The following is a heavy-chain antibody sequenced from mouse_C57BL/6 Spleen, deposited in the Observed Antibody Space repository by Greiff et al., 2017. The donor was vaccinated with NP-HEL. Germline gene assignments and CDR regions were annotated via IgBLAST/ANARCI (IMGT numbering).Heavy chain of an antibody. CDR1: GFTFSDYG. J-gene: IGHJ4*01. CDR3: ARRGGYDYDNAMDY. Sequence: EVQVVESGGGLVQPGGSLKLSCAASGFTFSDYGMAWVRQAPRKGPEWVAFISNLAYSIYYADTVTGRFTISRENAKNTLYLEMSSLRSEDTAMYYCARRGGYDYDNAMDYWGQGTSVTVSS. D-gene: IGHD2-4*01. CDR2: ISNLAYSI. V-gene: IGHV5-15*01.